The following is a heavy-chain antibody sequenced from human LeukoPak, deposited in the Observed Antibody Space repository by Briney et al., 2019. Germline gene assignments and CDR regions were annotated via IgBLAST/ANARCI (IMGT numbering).Heavy chain of an antibody. D-gene: IGHD4-17*01. CDR2: ISTTGDT. V-gene: IGHV3-13*01. J-gene: IGHJ4*02. CDR1: GFTFRNYD. CDR3: ARAPHGDYFDY. Sequence: GGSLRLSCTASGFTFRNYDMHWVRQATGKGLEWVSAISTTGDTYYPGSVKGRFTISRENAKNSLYLQMNSLRAGDTAVYYCARAPHGDYFDYWGQGTLVTVSS.